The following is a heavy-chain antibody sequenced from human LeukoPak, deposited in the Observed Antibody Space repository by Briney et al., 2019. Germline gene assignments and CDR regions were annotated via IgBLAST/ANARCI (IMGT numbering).Heavy chain of an antibody. J-gene: IGHJ4*02. CDR3: AKDVSRLTGTFSDY. V-gene: IGHV3-23*01. CDR2: ISGSGGST. Sequence: GGSLRLSCAASGFTFDDYAMSWVRQAPGKGLEWVSAISGSGGSTYYADSVKGRFTISRDNSKNTLYLQMNSLRAEDTAVYYCAKDVSRLTGTFSDYWGQGTLVTVSS. D-gene: IGHD1-1*01. CDR1: GFTFDDYA.